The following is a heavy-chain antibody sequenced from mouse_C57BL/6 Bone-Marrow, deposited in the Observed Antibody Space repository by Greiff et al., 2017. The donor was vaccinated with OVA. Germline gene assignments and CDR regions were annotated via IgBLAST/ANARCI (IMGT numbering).Heavy chain of an antibody. Sequence: VQLQQSGPELVKPGASVKIPCKASGYTFTDYNMDWVKQSHGKSLEWIGDINPNNGGTIYNQKFKGKATLTVDKSSSTAYMELSSLTSEDTAVEFCARKTNYYGSSSYYAMDGWGKGTSVTAAS. CDR2: INPNNGGT. CDR1: GYTFTDYN. CDR3: ARKTNYYGSSSYYAMDG. J-gene: IGHJ4*01. V-gene: IGHV1-18*01. D-gene: IGHD1-1*01.